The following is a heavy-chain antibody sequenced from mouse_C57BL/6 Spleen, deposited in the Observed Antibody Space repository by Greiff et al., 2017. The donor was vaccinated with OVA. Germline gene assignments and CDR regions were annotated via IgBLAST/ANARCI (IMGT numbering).Heavy chain of an antibody. V-gene: IGHV14-4*01. Sequence: VQLQQSGAELVRPGASVKLSCTASGFNIKDDYMHWVKQRPEQGLEWIGWIDPENGDTEYASKFQGKATITADTSSTTAYLQLSSLTSEDTAVYYCTHYSNYGFAYWGQGTLVTVSA. D-gene: IGHD2-5*01. CDR3: THYSNYGFAY. CDR1: GFNIKDDY. CDR2: IDPENGDT. J-gene: IGHJ3*01.